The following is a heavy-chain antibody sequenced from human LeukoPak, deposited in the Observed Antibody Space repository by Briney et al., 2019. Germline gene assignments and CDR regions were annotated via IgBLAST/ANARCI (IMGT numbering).Heavy chain of an antibody. CDR3: AKDMPQRWLGYYFDY. D-gene: IGHD5-24*01. Sequence: PGGSLRLSCAASGFTFSSYWMSWVRQAPGKGLEWVANIKQDGSEKYYVDSVKRRFTISRDNAKNSLYLQMNSLRAEDTALYYCAKDMPQRWLGYYFDYWGQGTLVTVSS. J-gene: IGHJ4*02. CDR1: GFTFSSYW. V-gene: IGHV3-7*03. CDR2: IKQDGSEK.